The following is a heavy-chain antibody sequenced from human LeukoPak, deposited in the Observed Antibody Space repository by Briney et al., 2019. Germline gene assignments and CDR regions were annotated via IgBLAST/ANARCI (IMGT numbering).Heavy chain of an antibody. J-gene: IGHJ4*02. CDR2: IYTSGST. V-gene: IGHV4-4*07. Sequence: SETLSLTCTVSGGSISSYYWSWIRQPAGKGLEWIGRIYTSGSTNYNPSLKSRVTMSVDTSKNQFSLKLSPVTAADTAVYYCAGDLMYSSGWYPHFDYWGQGTLVTVSS. CDR3: AGDLMYSSGWYPHFDY. CDR1: GGSISSYY. D-gene: IGHD6-19*01.